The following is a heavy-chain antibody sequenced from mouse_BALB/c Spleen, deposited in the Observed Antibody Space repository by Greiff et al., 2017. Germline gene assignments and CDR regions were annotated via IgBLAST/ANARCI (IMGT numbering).Heavy chain of an antibody. V-gene: IGHV1-4*02. CDR1: GYTFTSYT. CDR2: INPSSGYT. D-gene: IGHD2-4*01. Sequence: VQLQQSAAELARPGASVKMSCKASGYTFTSYTMHWVKQRPGQGLEWIGYINPSSGYTEYNQKFKDKTTLTAEKSSSTAYMQLSSLTSEDSAVYYCARLKRGGYDDDGAWFAYWGQGTLVTVSA. J-gene: IGHJ3*01. CDR3: ARLKRGGYDDDGAWFAY.